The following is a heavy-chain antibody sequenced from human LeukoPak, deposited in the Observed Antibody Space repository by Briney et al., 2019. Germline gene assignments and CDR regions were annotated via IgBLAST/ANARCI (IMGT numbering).Heavy chain of an antibody. V-gene: IGHV4-34*01. CDR1: GGSFSGYY. CDR3: ARASGTYPFDY. Sequence: SETLSLTCAVYGGSFSGYYWSWIRQPPGKGLEWIGEINHSGSTNYNPSLKSRVTMSVDTSKNQFSLKLSSVTAADTAVYYCARASGTYPFDYWGQGPWSPSPQ. CDR2: INHSGST. J-gene: IGHJ4*02. D-gene: IGHD1-26*01.